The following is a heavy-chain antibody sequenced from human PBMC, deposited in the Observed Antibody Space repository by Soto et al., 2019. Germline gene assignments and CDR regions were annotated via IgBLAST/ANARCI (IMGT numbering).Heavy chain of an antibody. CDR2: ISSSSSYI. CDR3: ARDLRNGDGDFPALDI. D-gene: IGHD4-17*01. J-gene: IGHJ3*02. V-gene: IGHV3-21*01. Sequence: EVQLVESGGGLVKPGGSLRLSCAASGFTFSSYSMNWVRQAPGKGLEWVSSISSSSSYIYYADSVKGRFTISRDNAKNSLYLQMNSLRAEDTAVYYCARDLRNGDGDFPALDIWGQGTMVTVSS. CDR1: GFTFSSYS.